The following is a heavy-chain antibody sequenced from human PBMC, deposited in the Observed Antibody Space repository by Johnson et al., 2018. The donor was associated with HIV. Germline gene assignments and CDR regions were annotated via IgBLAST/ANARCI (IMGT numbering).Heavy chain of an antibody. CDR2: IYSGGST. V-gene: IGHV3-66*01. CDR3: AREGAAAGPTDAFDI. D-gene: IGHD6-13*01. Sequence: EQLVESGGGVVQPGRSLRLSCAASGFTFSSNYMSWVRQAPGKGLEWVSVIYSGGSTYYADSVKGRFTISRDNSKNTLYLQMNSLRAEDTAVYYCAREGAAAGPTDAFDIWGQGTMVTVSS. J-gene: IGHJ3*02. CDR1: GFTFSSNY.